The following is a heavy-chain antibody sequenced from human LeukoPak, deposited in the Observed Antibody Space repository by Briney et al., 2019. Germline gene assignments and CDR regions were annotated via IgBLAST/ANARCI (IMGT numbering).Heavy chain of an antibody. CDR1: GGSISSSNW. D-gene: IGHD5-12*01. V-gene: IGHV4-4*02. J-gene: IGHJ1*01. CDR2: IYHSGST. CDR3: ALRYSAYVQQ. Sequence: SETLSLTCAVSGGSISSSNWWSWVRQPPGKGLEWIGEIYHSGSTNYNPSLKSRVTISVDKSKSQFSLKVRSVTAADTAVYYCALRYSAYVQQWGQGTLVTVSS.